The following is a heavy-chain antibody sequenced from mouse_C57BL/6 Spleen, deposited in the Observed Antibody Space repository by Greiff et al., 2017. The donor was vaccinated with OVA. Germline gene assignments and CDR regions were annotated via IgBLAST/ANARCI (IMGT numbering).Heavy chain of an antibody. CDR2: INPNNGGT. D-gene: IGHD2-14*01. J-gene: IGHJ4*01. CDR3: ARRYGYYAMDY. CDR1: GYTFTDYY. V-gene: IGHV1-26*01. Sequence: VQLQQSGPELVKPGASVKISCKASGYTFTDYYMNWVKQSHGKSLEWIGDINPNNGGTSYNQKFKGKATLTVDKSSSTAYMELRSLTSEDSAVYYCARRYGYYAMDYWGQGTSATVSS.